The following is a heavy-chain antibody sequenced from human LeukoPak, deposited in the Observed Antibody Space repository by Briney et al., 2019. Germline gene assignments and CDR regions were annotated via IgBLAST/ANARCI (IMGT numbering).Heavy chain of an antibody. CDR2: INHSGST. Sequence: SETLSLTCAVYGGSFSGYYWSWIRQPPGKGLEWIGEINHSGSTNYNPSLKSRVTISVDTSKNQFSLKLSSVTAADTAVYYCASSYYYDSSGYYYYFDYWGQGTLVTVSS. D-gene: IGHD3-22*01. J-gene: IGHJ4*02. V-gene: IGHV4-34*01. CDR1: GGSFSGYY. CDR3: ASSYYYDSSGYYYYFDY.